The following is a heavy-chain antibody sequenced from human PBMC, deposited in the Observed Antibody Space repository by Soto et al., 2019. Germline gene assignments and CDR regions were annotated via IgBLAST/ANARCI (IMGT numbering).Heavy chain of an antibody. D-gene: IGHD3-9*01. Sequence: ASVKVSCKASGFTFTSSAVQWVRQARGQRLEWIGWIVVGSGNTNYAQKFQERVTITRDMSTSTAYMELSSLRSEDTAVYYCAASGFYDILTADDAFDIWGQGTMVTVSS. V-gene: IGHV1-58*01. CDR1: GFTFTSSA. CDR3: AASGFYDILTADDAFDI. CDR2: IVVGSGNT. J-gene: IGHJ3*02.